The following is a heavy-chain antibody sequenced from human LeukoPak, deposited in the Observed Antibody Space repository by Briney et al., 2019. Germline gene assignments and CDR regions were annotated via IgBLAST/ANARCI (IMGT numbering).Heavy chain of an antibody. CDR2: INYSENT. CDR3: AREGRQDYVYFDC. CDR1: GDSISSYY. V-gene: IGHV4-59*01. D-gene: IGHD4-17*01. J-gene: IGHJ4*02. Sequence: SETLSLTCTVSGDSISSYYWSWIRQPPGKVLELMGYINYSENTNYNPSIKSRVTISVDTSKNQFSLRLTSVTAADTAVYYCAREGRQDYVYFDCWGQGTLVTVSS.